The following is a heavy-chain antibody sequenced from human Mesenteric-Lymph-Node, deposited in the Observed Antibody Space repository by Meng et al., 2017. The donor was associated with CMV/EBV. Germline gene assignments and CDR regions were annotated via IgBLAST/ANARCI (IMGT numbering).Heavy chain of an antibody. D-gene: IGHD3-22*01. V-gene: IGHV3-21*01. J-gene: IGHJ4*02. CDR3: ARDHYYDSSGYYYSFDY. Sequence: FTVSSYSMNGVRQAPGKGLEWVSSISSSSSYIYYADSVKGRFTISRDNAKNSLYLQMNSLRAEDTAVYYCARDHYYDSSGYYYSFDYWGQGTLVTVSS. CDR1: FTVSSYS. CDR2: ISSSSSYI.